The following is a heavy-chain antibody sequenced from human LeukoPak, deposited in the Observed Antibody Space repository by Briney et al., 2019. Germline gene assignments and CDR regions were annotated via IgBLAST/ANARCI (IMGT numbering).Heavy chain of an antibody. V-gene: IGHV3-74*01. CDR2: INSDGSST. Sequence: GGSLRLSCAASGFTFSSYWMHWVRQAPGKGLVWVSRINSDGSSTSYADSVKGRFTISRDNAKNTLYLQMNSLRAEDTAVYYCAREPYADYLLDYWGQGTLVTVSS. CDR3: AREPYADYLLDY. J-gene: IGHJ4*02. CDR1: GFTFSSYW. D-gene: IGHD4-17*01.